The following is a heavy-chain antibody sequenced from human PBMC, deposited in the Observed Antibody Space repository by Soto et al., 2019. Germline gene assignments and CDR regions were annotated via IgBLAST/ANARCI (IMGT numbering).Heavy chain of an antibody. D-gene: IGHD3-16*01. Sequence: SETLSLTCTVSGGSISSYYWSWIRQPPGKGLEWIGYIYYSGSTNYNPSLKSRVTISVDTSKNQFSLKLSSVTAADTAVYYCAREATLGGVRWFDPWGQGTLVTVSS. CDR1: GGSISSYY. CDR3: AREATLGGVRWFDP. CDR2: IYYSGST. J-gene: IGHJ5*02. V-gene: IGHV4-59*12.